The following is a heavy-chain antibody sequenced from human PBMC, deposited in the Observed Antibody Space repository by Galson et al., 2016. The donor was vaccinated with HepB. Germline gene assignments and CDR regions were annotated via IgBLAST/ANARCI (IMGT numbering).Heavy chain of an antibody. CDR2: IKPDGSEK. D-gene: IGHD3-10*01. Sequence: SLRLSCAVSGFNFRSYWMSWVRQAPGKGLEWVANIKPDGSEKYYVDSVKGRFSISRDNTQKSLYLQMNSLRAEDTAVYYCAGGYFWFREGLSDHWGQGTLVTVSS. J-gene: IGHJ4*02. V-gene: IGHV3-7*03. CDR3: AGGYFWFREGLSDH. CDR1: GFNFRSYW.